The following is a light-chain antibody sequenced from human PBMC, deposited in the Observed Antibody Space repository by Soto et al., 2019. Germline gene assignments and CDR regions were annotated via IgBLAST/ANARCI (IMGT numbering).Light chain of an antibody. J-gene: IGKJ1*01. CDR1: QSVSSN. Sequence: EIVMTQSPATLSVSPGERATLSCRASQSVSSNLAWYQQKPGQAPRLLIYGASTRATGIPARFSGSGSGTEFTLTISSLQSEDFAVYYCQQYNNWPPWTFGQXTXV. CDR3: QQYNNWPPWT. V-gene: IGKV3-15*01. CDR2: GAS.